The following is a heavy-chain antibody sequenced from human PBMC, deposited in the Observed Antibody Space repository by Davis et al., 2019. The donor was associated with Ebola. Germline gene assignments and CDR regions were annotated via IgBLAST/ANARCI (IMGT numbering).Heavy chain of an antibody. CDR1: GFTFSSYW. CDR2: IKQDGSEK. D-gene: IGHD4-11*01. V-gene: IGHV3-7*03. Sequence: GGSLRLSCAASGFTFSSYWMSWVRQAPGKGLEWVANIKQDGSEKYYVDSVKGRFTISRDNAKNSLYLQMNSLRAEDTALYYCAKADDYSNSRYYYYGMDVWGQGTTVTVSS. J-gene: IGHJ6*02. CDR3: AKADDYSNSRYYYYGMDV.